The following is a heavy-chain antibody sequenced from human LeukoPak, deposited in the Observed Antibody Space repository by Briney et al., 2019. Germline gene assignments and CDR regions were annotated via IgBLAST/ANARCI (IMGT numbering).Heavy chain of an antibody. CDR1: GGSISSYY. Sequence: SETLSLTCTVSGGSISSYYWSWIRQPPGKGLEWIGYIYYSGSTNYNPSLKSRVTISVDTSKNQFSLKLSSVTAADAAVYYCATLISHSGNYYYYGMDVWGQGTTVTVSS. CDR3: ATLISHSGNYYYYGMDV. D-gene: IGHD3-10*01. CDR2: IYYSGST. J-gene: IGHJ6*02. V-gene: IGHV4-59*01.